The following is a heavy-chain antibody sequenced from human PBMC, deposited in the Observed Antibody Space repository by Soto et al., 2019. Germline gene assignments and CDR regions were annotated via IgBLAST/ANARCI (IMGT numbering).Heavy chain of an antibody. D-gene: IGHD1-26*01. V-gene: IGHV3-23*01. CDR2: ISGSGGST. Sequence: GSLRLTRAASGFTFSSYAMSWVRQAAGKGLEWVSAISGSGGSTYYADSVKGRFTISRDNSKNTLYLQMNSLRAEDTAVYYCAKDHSGSYLPDAFDIWGQGTMVTVSS. CDR3: AKDHSGSYLPDAFDI. CDR1: GFTFSSYA. J-gene: IGHJ3*02.